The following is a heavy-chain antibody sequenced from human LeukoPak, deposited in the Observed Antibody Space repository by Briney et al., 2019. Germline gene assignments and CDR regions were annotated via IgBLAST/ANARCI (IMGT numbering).Heavy chain of an antibody. V-gene: IGHV3-74*01. D-gene: IGHD3-10*01. Sequence: GSLSLSCAASGFPFSSYWMYWVRQAPGKGLMWVSRINSDGKTTNYADSVKGRFTISRDNAKNTLYLQMNSLRAEDTAVYYCTRDITLTRGGRSDYWGQGTLVTVSA. CDR3: TRDITLTRGGRSDY. J-gene: IGHJ4*02. CDR1: GFPFSSYW. CDR2: INSDGKTT.